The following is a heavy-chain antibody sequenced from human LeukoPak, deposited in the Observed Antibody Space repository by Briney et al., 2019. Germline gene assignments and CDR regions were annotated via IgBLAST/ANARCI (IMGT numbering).Heavy chain of an antibody. CDR2: IKQDGSEK. Sequence: GGSLRLSCAASGFTFSSYWMSWVRQAPGKGLEWVANIKQDGSEKYYVDSVKGRFTISRDNAKNSLYLQMNSLRAEDTAVYYCARVLSSGWYGFDYYYYYGMDVWGQGTTVTVSS. CDR3: ARVLSSGWYGFDYYYYYGMDV. J-gene: IGHJ6*02. CDR1: GFTFSSYW. D-gene: IGHD6-19*01. V-gene: IGHV3-7*03.